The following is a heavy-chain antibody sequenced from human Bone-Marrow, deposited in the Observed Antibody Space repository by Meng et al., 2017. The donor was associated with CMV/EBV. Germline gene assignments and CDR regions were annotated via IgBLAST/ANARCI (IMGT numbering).Heavy chain of an antibody. CDR1: GYTFTGYY. J-gene: IGHJ5*02. Sequence: ASVKVSCKASGYTFTGYYMHWVRQAPGQGLEWMGWINPNSGGTNYAQKFQDRVTMTTDTSTTTGYMEVRSLRSDDAAVYYCGRDRWKDFELLQTDISTSYYISCYKGESSWFDPWGQGTLVTGSS. V-gene: IGHV1-2*02. CDR2: INPNSGGT. D-gene: IGHD2-2*02. CDR3: GRDRWKDFELLQTDISTSYYISCYKGESSWFDP.